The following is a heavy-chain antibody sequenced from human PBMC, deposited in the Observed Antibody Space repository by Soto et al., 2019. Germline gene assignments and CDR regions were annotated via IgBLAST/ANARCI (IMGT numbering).Heavy chain of an antibody. Sequence: QVQLQESGPGLVKPSQTLSLTCTVSGGSISSGGYYWSWIRQHPGNVLEGIGYIDYSGSAYHNPSLTSPLTLSVAPSKNQFSIKLSSVTAADTAVYYCARSINGSNSGPFDDWGQGNLVTVSS. CDR1: GGSISSGGYY. CDR2: IDYSGSA. CDR3: ARSINGSNSGPFDD. V-gene: IGHV4-31*01. D-gene: IGHD2-8*01. J-gene: IGHJ4*02.